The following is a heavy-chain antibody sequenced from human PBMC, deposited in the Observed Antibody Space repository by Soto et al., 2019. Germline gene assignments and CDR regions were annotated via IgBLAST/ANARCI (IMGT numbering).Heavy chain of an antibody. CDR1: GFTFSSYG. J-gene: IGHJ4*02. CDR2: IWYDGSNK. V-gene: IGHV3-33*01. D-gene: IGHD1-26*01. CDR3: ARDPFFIVGATRSFSLLDY. Sequence: QVQLVESGGGVVQPGRSLRLSCAASGFTFSSYGMHWVRQAPGKGLEWVAVIWYDGSNKYYADSVKGRFTISRDNSKNTLYLQMNSQRAEDTAVYYCARDPFFIVGATRSFSLLDYWGQGTLVTVSS.